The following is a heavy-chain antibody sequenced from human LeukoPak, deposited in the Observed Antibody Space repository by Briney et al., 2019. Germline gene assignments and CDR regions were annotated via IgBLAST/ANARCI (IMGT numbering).Heavy chain of an antibody. CDR2: ISGSGGST. CDR1: GFTFSSYA. CDR3: AKGHSLFIRFLEWHYYFDY. D-gene: IGHD3-3*01. Sequence: GGSLRLSCAASGFTFSSYAMSWVRQAPGKGLEWVSAISGSGGSTYYADSVKGRFTISRDNSKNTLYLQMNSLRAEDTAVYYCAKGHSLFIRFLEWHYYFDYWGQGTLVTVSS. V-gene: IGHV3-23*01. J-gene: IGHJ4*02.